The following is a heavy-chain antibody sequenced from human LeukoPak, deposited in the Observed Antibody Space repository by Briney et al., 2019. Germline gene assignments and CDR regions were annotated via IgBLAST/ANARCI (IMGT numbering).Heavy chain of an antibody. J-gene: IGHJ4*02. CDR3: ARGVITMISLSMDYFDY. D-gene: IGHD3-22*01. CDR1: GYTFTGYY. Sequence: ASVKVSCKASGYTFTGYYMHWVRQAPGQGLEWMGWINPNSGGTNYAQKFQGRVTMTRDTSISTAYMELSRLRSDDMAVYYCARGVITMISLSMDYFDYWGQGTLVTVSS. CDR2: INPNSGGT. V-gene: IGHV1-2*02.